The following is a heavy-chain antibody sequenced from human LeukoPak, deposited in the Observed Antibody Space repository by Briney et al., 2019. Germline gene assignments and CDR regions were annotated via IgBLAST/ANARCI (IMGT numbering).Heavy chain of an antibody. Sequence: ASVKVSCKASGYTFTGYYMHWVRQAPGQGLEWMGWINPNSGGTNYAQKFQGRVTMTRDTSISTAYMELSRLRSDDTAVYYCARDLGAGLEQPFQHWGQGTLVTVSS. V-gene: IGHV1-2*02. CDR2: INPNSGGT. CDR3: ARDLGAGLEQPFQH. J-gene: IGHJ1*01. CDR1: GYTFTGYY. D-gene: IGHD3-16*01.